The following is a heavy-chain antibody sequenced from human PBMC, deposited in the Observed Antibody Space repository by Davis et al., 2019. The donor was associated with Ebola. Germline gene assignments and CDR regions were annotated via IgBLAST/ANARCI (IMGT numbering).Heavy chain of an antibody. Sequence: MPSETLSLTCTVSGGSISSYYWSWIRQPPGKGLEWIGYIYYSGSTNYNPSLKSRVTISVDTSKNQFSLKLSSVTAADTAVYYCARDLRNCSGGSCYSGWYFHLWGRGTLVTVSS. D-gene: IGHD2-15*01. J-gene: IGHJ2*01. CDR1: GGSISSYY. CDR3: ARDLRNCSGGSCYSGWYFHL. V-gene: IGHV4-59*01. CDR2: IYYSGST.